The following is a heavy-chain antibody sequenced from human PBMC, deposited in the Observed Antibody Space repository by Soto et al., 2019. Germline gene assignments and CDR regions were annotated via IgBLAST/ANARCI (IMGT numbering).Heavy chain of an antibody. CDR2: INHSGST. V-gene: IGHV4-34*01. D-gene: IGHD6-6*01. Sequence: LSLTCAVYGGSFSGYYWSWIRQPPGKGLEWIGEINHSGSTNYNPSLKSRVTISVDTSKNQFSLKLSSVTAADTAVYYCARLDYYYYYMDVWGKGTTVTVSS. CDR3: ARLDYYYYYMDV. CDR1: GGSFSGYY. J-gene: IGHJ6*03.